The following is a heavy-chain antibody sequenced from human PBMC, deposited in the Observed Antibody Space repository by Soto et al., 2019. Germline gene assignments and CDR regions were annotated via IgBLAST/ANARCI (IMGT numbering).Heavy chain of an antibody. Sequence: PGESLKISCKGSGYSLAVYWITWLRRKQAKGREWMGRFDPSDFQTYYRTSFRADVTISATKSITPWFLQWSSLRASDTATYYCARQIYDSDTGPNFQYYFDPWGQGAPVTVSS. CDR1: GYSLAVYW. D-gene: IGHD3-22*01. CDR3: ARQIYDSDTGPNFQYYFDP. J-gene: IGHJ4*02. V-gene: IGHV5-10-1*01. CDR2: FDPSDFQT.